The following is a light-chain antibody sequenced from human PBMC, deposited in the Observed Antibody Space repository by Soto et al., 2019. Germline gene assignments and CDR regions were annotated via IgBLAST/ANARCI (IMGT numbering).Light chain of an antibody. V-gene: IGKV3-15*01. CDR3: QQYNNWRGT. Sequence: EIVMTQSPATLSVSPGERATLSCRASQSVSSNLAWYQQKPGQAPRLLIYGASTRATGIPARFSGSGSGTEFTLTISSLQSEDFAVYYCQQYNNWRGTFGQGTKVELQ. CDR1: QSVSSN. CDR2: GAS. J-gene: IGKJ1*01.